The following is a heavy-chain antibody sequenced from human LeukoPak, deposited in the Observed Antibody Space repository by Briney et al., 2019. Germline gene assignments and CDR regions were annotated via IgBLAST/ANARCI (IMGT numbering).Heavy chain of an antibody. CDR2: IYYSGST. Sequence: NPSETLSLTCTVSGXSVRSGSFYWSWTRQPPGKGLEWIGYIYYSGSTNYNPSLKSRVTISVDTSKNQFSLKLNSVTAAHTAVYYCARLSRLTTVLNNYYHAMDVWGQGTTVTVSS. V-gene: IGHV4-61*01. CDR3: ARLSRLTTVLNNYYHAMDV. D-gene: IGHD4-23*01. CDR1: GXSVRSGSFY. J-gene: IGHJ6*02.